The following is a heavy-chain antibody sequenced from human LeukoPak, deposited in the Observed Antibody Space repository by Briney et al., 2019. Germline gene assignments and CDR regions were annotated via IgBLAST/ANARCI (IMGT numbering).Heavy chain of an antibody. Sequence: SETLCLTCAVYGGSFCGYYWSGSSQPPGRGLGWIGEINHSGSTNYNTSLKSRVTISVDTSKNQFSLKLSSVTAADTAVYYCARGQRITMIVVVITHGGYFDSWGQGTLVTVSS. CDR1: GGSFCGYY. CDR3: ARGQRITMIVVVITHGGYFDS. V-gene: IGHV4-34*01. CDR2: INHSGST. D-gene: IGHD3-22*01. J-gene: IGHJ4*02.